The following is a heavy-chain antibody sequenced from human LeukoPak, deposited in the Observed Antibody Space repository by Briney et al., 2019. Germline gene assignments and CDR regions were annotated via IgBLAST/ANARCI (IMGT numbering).Heavy chain of an antibody. V-gene: IGHV5-51*01. CDR3: ARLTDDCSSTSCCTYFDY. Sequence: GESLKISCKGSGYSFTSYWIGWVCQMPGKGLEWMGIIYPGDSDTRYSPSFQGQVTISADKSISTAYLQWSSLKASDTAMYYCARLTDDCSSTSCCTYFDYWGQGTLVTVSS. D-gene: IGHD2-2*02. CDR2: IYPGDSDT. J-gene: IGHJ4*02. CDR1: GYSFTSYW.